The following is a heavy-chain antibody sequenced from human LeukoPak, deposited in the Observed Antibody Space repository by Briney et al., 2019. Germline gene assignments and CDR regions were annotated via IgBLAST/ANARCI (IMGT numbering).Heavy chain of an antibody. J-gene: IGHJ4*02. Sequence: GGSLRLSCAASGFTFSSYEVNWVRQAPGKGLEWVSYITRNSGTISYADSVKGRFTVSRDNAENSLYLQMNSLRAEDTAVYYCARDLHRLDYGDYVGDYWGQGTLVTVSS. CDR3: ARDLHRLDYGDYVGDY. V-gene: IGHV3-48*01. D-gene: IGHD4-17*01. CDR1: GFTFSSYE. CDR2: ITRNSGTI.